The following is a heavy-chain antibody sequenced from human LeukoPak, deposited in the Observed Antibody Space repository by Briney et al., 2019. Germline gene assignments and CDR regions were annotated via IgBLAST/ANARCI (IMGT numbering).Heavy chain of an antibody. Sequence: ASVKVSCKASGYTFTSYGISWVRQAPGQGLEWMGWISAYNGNTNYAQKLQGRVTMTTDTSTSTAYMELRSLRSDDTAVYYCARGRSRYYYDSSGSDYWGQGTLVTVSS. V-gene: IGHV1-18*01. CDR1: GYTFTSYG. J-gene: IGHJ4*02. CDR3: ARGRSRYYYDSSGSDY. CDR2: ISAYNGNT. D-gene: IGHD3-22*01.